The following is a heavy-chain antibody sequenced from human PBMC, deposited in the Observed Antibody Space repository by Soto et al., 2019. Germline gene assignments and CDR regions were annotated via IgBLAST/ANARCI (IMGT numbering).Heavy chain of an antibody. V-gene: IGHV1-18*04. CDR1: GYTFTSYG. J-gene: IGHJ6*02. D-gene: IGHD2-15*01. Sequence: ASVKVSCKASGYTFTSYGMSWVRQAPGQGLEWMGWISAYNGNTNYAQKLQGRVTMTTDTSTSTAYMELRSLRSDDTAVYYCARDIVVVVAATYGGIGYYYYGMDVWGQGTTVTVSS. CDR3: ARDIVVVVAATYGGIGYYYYGMDV. CDR2: ISAYNGNT.